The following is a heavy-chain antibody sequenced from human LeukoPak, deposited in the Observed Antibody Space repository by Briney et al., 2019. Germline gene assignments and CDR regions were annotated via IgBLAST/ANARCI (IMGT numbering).Heavy chain of an antibody. CDR2: ISAYNGNT. V-gene: IGHV1-18*01. J-gene: IGHJ4*02. CDR1: GYTFTSYG. D-gene: IGHD1-26*01. CDR3: AREGGRRGSYIYFDY. Sequence: GASVKVSCKASGYTFTSYGISWVRQAPGQGLEWMGWISAYNGNTNYAQKLQGRVTMTTDTSTSTAYMELRSLRSDDTAVYYCAREGGRRGSYIYFDYWGQGTLVTVSS.